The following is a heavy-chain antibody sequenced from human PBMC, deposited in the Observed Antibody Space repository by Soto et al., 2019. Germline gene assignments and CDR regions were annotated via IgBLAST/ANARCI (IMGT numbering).Heavy chain of an antibody. CDR3: ARWGRYGCDDPIGYYYYMDV. Sequence: QVQLQESGPGLVKPSQTLSLTCTVSGGSISSGGYYWSWIRQHPGKGLEWIGYIYYSGSTYYNPTIKSRATISGDTSKNQFSLKMSAVTAADTAVYYCARWGRYGCDDPIGYYYYMDVWGKGTTVTVSS. CDR1: GGSISSGGYY. V-gene: IGHV4-31*03. J-gene: IGHJ6*03. CDR2: IYYSGST. D-gene: IGHD5-12*01.